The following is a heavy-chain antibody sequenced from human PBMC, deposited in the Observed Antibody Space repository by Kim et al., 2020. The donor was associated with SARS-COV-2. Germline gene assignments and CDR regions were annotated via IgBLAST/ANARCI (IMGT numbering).Heavy chain of an antibody. J-gene: IGHJ4*02. Sequence: SETLSLTCTVSGGSISSSSYYWGWIRQPPGKGLEWIGSIYYSGSTYYNPSLKSRVTISVDTSKNQFSLKLSSVTAADTAVYYCARHGSSGVIVVVITEFDSWGQGTLVTVSS. CDR1: GGSISSSSYY. CDR3: ARHGSSGVIVVVITEFDS. CDR2: IYYSGST. V-gene: IGHV4-39*01. D-gene: IGHD3-22*01.